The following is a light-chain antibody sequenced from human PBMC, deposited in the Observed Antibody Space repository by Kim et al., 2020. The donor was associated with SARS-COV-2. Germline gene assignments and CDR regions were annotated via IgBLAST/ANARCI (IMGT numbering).Light chain of an antibody. CDR3: QQFKTYAT. CDR2: RAS. Sequence: SASVGDIATITCRASQSIGDRLAWYQQKPGKAPKLLIYRASTLQSGVPSRFSGSGSGTEFTLTISSLQPDDFATYYCQQFKTYATFGQGTKVDIK. J-gene: IGKJ1*01. CDR1: QSIGDR. V-gene: IGKV1-5*03.